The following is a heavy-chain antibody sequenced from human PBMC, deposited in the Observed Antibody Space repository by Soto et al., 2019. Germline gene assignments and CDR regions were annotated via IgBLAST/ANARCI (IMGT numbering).Heavy chain of an antibody. CDR1: GFTFSDYY. Sequence: QVQLVESGGGLVKPGGSLRLSCAASGFTFSDYYMTWIRQAPGKGLARVSYISSGGRTIYYADSVKGRFTVSRDNAKNSLYLQVNSLRAEDTAVYYCASDPYYYASEYWGQGTLVIVSS. J-gene: IGHJ4*02. CDR3: ASDPYYYASEY. D-gene: IGHD3-10*01. V-gene: IGHV3-11*01. CDR2: ISSGGRTI.